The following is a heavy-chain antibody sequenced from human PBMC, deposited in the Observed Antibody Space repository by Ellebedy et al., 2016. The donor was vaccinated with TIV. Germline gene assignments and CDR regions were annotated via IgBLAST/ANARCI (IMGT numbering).Heavy chain of an antibody. CDR1: GYTLTELS. J-gene: IGHJ6*03. V-gene: IGHV1-24*01. CDR3: ARANYDFWSGYYIYYYYYMDV. D-gene: IGHD3-3*01. Sequence: ASVKVSCXVSGYTLTELSMHWVRQAPGKGLEWMGGFDPEDGETIYAQKFQGRVTMTEDTSTDTAYMELSSLRSEDTAVYYCARANYDFWSGYYIYYYYYMDVWGKGTTVTVSS. CDR2: FDPEDGET.